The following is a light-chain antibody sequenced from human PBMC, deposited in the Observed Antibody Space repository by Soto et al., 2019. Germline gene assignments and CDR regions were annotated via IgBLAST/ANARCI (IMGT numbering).Light chain of an antibody. CDR1: QSVSNS. Sequence: EIVLTQSPATLSLSPGERVTLSCRASQSVSNSLAWYQQKPGQPPRLLIYDVSNRATGIPARFSSSGSGTDFTLTITSLEPEDFAVYFCHQRYNWPRVTFGQGTRLEIK. CDR3: HQRYNWPRVT. V-gene: IGKV3-11*01. J-gene: IGKJ5*01. CDR2: DVS.